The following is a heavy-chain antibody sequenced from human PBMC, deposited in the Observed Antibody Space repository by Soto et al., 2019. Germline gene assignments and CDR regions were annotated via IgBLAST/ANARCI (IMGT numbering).Heavy chain of an antibody. CDR1: GGSMRSRSHY. J-gene: IGHJ5*02. CDR3: VRQGEAVTGVNCFDP. CDR2: LYYGGTT. D-gene: IGHD2-8*01. Sequence: SETLSLTCTVSGGSMRSRSHYWAWIRQPPGKGLEWIGSLYYGGTTYYNPSLKSRITISVDSSKNQFFLNLSSLTAADTAVYYCVRQGEAVTGVNCFDPWGQGTLVTVSS. V-gene: IGHV4-39*01.